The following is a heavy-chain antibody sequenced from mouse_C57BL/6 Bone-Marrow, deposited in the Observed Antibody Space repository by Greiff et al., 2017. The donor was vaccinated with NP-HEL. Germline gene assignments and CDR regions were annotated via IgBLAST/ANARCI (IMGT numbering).Heavy chain of an antibody. Sequence: VQLQQPGAELVRPGTSVKLSCKASGYTFTSYWMHWVKQRPGQGLEWIGVIDPSDSYTNYNQKFKGKATLTVDTSSSTAYMQLSSLTSEDSAVYYCARGDYYGSSAFFDYWGQGTTLTVSS. CDR1: GYTFTSYW. V-gene: IGHV1-59*01. D-gene: IGHD1-1*01. CDR3: ARGDYYGSSAFFDY. J-gene: IGHJ2*01. CDR2: IDPSDSYT.